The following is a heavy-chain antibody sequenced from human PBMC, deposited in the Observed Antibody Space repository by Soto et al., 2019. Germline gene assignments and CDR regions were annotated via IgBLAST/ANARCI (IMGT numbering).Heavy chain of an antibody. CDR2: MNPNSGNT. CDR1: GYTFTSYD. Sequence: ASVKVSCKASGYTFTSYDINWVRQATGQGLEWMGWMNPNSGNTGYAQKFQGRVTMTRNTSISTAYMELSSLRSEDTAVYYCARPLNPWVYDAFDIWGQGTMVTVSS. CDR3: ARPLNPWVYDAFDI. V-gene: IGHV1-8*01. D-gene: IGHD3-16*01. J-gene: IGHJ3*02.